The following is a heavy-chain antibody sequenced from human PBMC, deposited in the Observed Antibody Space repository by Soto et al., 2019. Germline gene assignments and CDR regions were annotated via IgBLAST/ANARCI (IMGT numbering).Heavy chain of an antibody. V-gene: IGHV1-18*01. CDR1: GYTFTSYG. D-gene: IGHD6-19*01. J-gene: IGHJ6*02. CDR2: ISAYNGNT. CDR3: ARAEGIAVAGNYYGMDV. Sequence: QVQLVQSGAEVKKPGASVKVSCKASGYTFTSYGISWVRQAPGQGLEWMGRISAYNGNTNYAQKLQGRVTMTTDTSTSTAYMELRSLRSDDTAVYYCARAEGIAVAGNYYGMDVWGQGTTVTVSS.